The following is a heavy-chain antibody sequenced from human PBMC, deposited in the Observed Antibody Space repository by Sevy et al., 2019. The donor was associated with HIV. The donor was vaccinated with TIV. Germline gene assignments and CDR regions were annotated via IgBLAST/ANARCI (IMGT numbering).Heavy chain of an antibody. CDR1: GYTFTRYY. V-gene: IGHV1-46*01. Sequence: ASLKVSCKASGYTFTRYYMHWVRQAPGQGLEWMGIINPSGGSTSYAQKFQGRVTMTRDTSTSTVYMERSSLRSEDTAVYYCARGPLYGSGNFYYFDYWGQGTLVTVSS. CDR3: ARGPLYGSGNFYYFDY. J-gene: IGHJ4*02. CDR2: INPSGGST. D-gene: IGHD3-10*01.